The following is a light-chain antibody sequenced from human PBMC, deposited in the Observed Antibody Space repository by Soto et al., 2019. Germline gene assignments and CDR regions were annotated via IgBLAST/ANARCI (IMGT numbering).Light chain of an antibody. CDR1: QTISSW. CDR2: KAS. Sequence: DIQMTQSPSTLSGSVGDRVTITCRASQTISSWLAWYQQKPGKAPKLLIYKASTLKSGVSSRFSGSGSGTEFTLTISSLQPDDFATYYCQQYDNWPRTFGQGTKVDIK. J-gene: IGKJ1*01. V-gene: IGKV1-5*03. CDR3: QQYDNWPRT.